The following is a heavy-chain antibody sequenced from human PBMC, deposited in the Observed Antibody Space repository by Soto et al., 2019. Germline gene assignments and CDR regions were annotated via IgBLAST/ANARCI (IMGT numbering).Heavy chain of an antibody. Sequence: EVQLVESGGGLVKPGGSLRLSCAASGFTFSTYKMNWVRQAPGKGLEWVSCISSTSSYIYYADSVKGRFTIYRDNAKNSLYLQRNRLRAEDTAVYYCAREESAGFDPWGQGTLVTVSS. CDR3: AREESAGFDP. V-gene: IGHV3-21*01. J-gene: IGHJ5*02. CDR1: GFTFSTYK. D-gene: IGHD3-10*01. CDR2: ISSTSSYI.